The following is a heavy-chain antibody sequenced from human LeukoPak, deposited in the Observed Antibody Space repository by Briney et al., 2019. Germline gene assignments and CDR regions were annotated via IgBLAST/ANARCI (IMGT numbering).Heavy chain of an antibody. V-gene: IGHV3-9*01. CDR3: AKDIVGSAMTGIDY. J-gene: IGHJ4*02. CDR1: GFDFDDYA. D-gene: IGHD1-1*01. Sequence: GGSLRLSCAASGFDFDDYAMQWVRQAPGKGLEWVSGISWNSNTKGYADSVKGRFTISRDNAKHSLYLQMDSLRPEDTALYYCAKDIVGSAMTGIDYWGQGTLVTVSS. CDR2: ISWNSNTK.